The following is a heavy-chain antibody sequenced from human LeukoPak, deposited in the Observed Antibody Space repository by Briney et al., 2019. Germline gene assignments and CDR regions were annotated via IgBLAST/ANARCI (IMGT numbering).Heavy chain of an antibody. Sequence: ASVKVSCKASGYTFTGYYMHWVRQAPGQGLEWMGAINSGDGGTTLPQKFQGRVTLTRDTSTSTAYMELRSLGSDDTAVYYCARDGKGRFDFRENDYWGQGTLVTVSS. CDR2: INSGDGGT. V-gene: IGHV1-46*01. J-gene: IGHJ4*02. D-gene: IGHD3-3*01. CDR3: ARDGKGRFDFRENDY. CDR1: GYTFTGYY.